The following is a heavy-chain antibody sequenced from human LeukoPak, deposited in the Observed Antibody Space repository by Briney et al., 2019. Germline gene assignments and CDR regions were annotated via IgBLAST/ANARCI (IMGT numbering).Heavy chain of an antibody. Sequence: GGSLRLSCAASGFTFSSYGMHWVRQAPGKGLEWVAVTSYDGSNKYYADSVEGRFTISRDNSKNTLYLQMNSLRAEDTAVYYCAKRRWFGDLASPNWFDPWGQGTLVTVSS. D-gene: IGHD3-10*01. CDR3: AKRRWFGDLASPNWFDP. CDR1: GFTFSSYG. CDR2: TSYDGSNK. V-gene: IGHV3-30*18. J-gene: IGHJ5*02.